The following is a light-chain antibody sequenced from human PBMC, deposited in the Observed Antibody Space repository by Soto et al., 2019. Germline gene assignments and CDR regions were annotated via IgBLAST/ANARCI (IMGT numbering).Light chain of an antibody. Sequence: DLQMTQSPSPLSASFGDRVTITCGASQSISSWLAWYQQKPGKAPKLLIYDASSLESGVPSRFSGSGYGTDVNLTISSLQTEDFATYYCQQSYSTPITFGQGTRLEIK. CDR1: QSISSW. V-gene: IGKV1-39*01. CDR2: DAS. CDR3: QQSYSTPIT. J-gene: IGKJ5*01.